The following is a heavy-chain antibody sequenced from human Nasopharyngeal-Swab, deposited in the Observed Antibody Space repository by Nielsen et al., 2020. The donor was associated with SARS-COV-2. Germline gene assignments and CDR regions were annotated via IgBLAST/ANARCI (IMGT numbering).Heavy chain of an antibody. CDR3: ARGHLVVVPSPILGLGPFFYSFYLDV. D-gene: IGHD2-2*02. Sequence: SETLSLTCAVSGGSVSSNDWWTWVRQSPGKGLEWIREVSHSGSSNYSPSLNSRVTLTMDKSRRQFSLRLASVSAADTAVYFCARGHLVVVPSPILGLGPFFYSFYLDVWGKGTTVIVSS. CDR1: GGSVSSNDW. V-gene: IGHV4-4*02. J-gene: IGHJ6*03. CDR2: VSHSGSS.